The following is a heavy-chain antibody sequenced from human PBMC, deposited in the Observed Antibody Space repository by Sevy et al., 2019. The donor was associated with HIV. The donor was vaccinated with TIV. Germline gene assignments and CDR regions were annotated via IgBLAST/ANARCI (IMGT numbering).Heavy chain of an antibody. CDR3: ARGPYGSGSYYGTSYYYYYMDV. CDR1: GGSISSGGYS. D-gene: IGHD3-10*01. V-gene: IGHV4-30-2*01. Sequence: SETLSLTCAVSGGSISSGGYSWSWIRQPPGKGLEWIGYIYHSGSTYYNPSLKSRVTISVDRSKNQFSLKLSSVTAADTAVYYCARGPYGSGSYYGTSYYYYYMDVWGKGTTVTVSS. CDR2: IYHSGST. J-gene: IGHJ6*03.